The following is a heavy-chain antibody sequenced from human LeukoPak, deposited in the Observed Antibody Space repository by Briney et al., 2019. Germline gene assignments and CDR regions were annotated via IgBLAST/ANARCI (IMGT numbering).Heavy chain of an antibody. Sequence: PGKSLRFSGAASGFTFNKYWMTWVRQAPGKGLEWVATIKTDGSQKYYVDSVKGRFSISRDNANNSLYLQMNSLRADDTATYYCVRGLLEWLRLETYYFDYWGKGTLVTVSS. V-gene: IGHV3-7*01. CDR1: GFTFNKYW. CDR3: VRGLLEWLRLETYYFDY. CDR2: IKTDGSQK. D-gene: IGHD3-3*01. J-gene: IGHJ4*02.